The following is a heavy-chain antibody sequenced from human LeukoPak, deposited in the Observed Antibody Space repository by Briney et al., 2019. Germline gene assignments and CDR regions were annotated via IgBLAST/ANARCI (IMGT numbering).Heavy chain of an antibody. V-gene: IGHV3-30*02. D-gene: IGHD6-13*01. J-gene: IGHJ4*02. CDR2: IRYDERNK. CDR1: GFTFSGYG. CDR3: AKDGGYSSS. Sequence: GGSLRLSCAASGFTFSGYGMHWVRQAPGKGLEWVTFIRYDERNKYYADSVKGRFTISRDNSKNTLYLQMNSLRAEDTAVYYCAKDGGYSSSWGQGTLVTVSS.